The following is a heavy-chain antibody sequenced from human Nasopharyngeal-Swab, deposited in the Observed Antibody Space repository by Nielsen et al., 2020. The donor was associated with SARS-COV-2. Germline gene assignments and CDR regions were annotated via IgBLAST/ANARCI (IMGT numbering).Heavy chain of an antibody. CDR2: IYPANSET. CDR3: ARYNNPSFGPSRFDP. Sequence: GGSLRLSCKASGYDFTTYWIAWVRQMPGEGLEWMGTIYPANSETAYSPSFQGQVTISADRSVTTAYLQWSSLKASDSAVYYCARYNNPSFGPSRFDPWGQGTLVTVSS. V-gene: IGHV5-51*01. D-gene: IGHD3/OR15-3a*01. J-gene: IGHJ5*02. CDR1: GYDFTTYW.